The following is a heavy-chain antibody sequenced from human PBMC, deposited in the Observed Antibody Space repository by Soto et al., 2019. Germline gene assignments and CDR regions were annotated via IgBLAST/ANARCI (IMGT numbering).Heavy chain of an antibody. CDR2: IYPGYSDT. CDR3: ARGDNSGYLFDY. Sequence: PGKGLEWMGIIYPGYSDTRYSPSFQGQVTISADKSISTAYLQWSSLKASDTAMYYCARGDNSGYLFDYWGQGTLVSVSS. J-gene: IGHJ4*02. D-gene: IGHD3-22*01. V-gene: IGHV5-51*01.